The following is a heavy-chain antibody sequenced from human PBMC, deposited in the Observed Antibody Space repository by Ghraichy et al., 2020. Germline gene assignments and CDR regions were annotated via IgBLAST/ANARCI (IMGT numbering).Heavy chain of an antibody. CDR2: MYYSGNT. V-gene: IGHV4-39*02. D-gene: IGHD6-13*01. Sequence: SETLSLTCIVSGGSINNARYYWGWIRQPPGKGLEWIGNMYYSGNTYYNPSLKSRVTISVDTSKNQLSLKLSSVTATDTALYYCARDGAGSSTYYGMDVWGQGTTVTVSS. CDR1: GGSINNARYY. CDR3: ARDGAGSSTYYGMDV. J-gene: IGHJ6*02.